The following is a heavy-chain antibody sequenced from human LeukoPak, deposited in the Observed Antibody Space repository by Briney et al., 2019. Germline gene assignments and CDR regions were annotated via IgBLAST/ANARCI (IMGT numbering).Heavy chain of an antibody. CDR2: NYHSGST. CDR3: ARVVIAVYFGVGGNSRWFDP. D-gene: IGHD4-23*01. CDR1: GGSISSGGYS. V-gene: IGHV4-30-2*01. Sequence: PSETLSLTCAVSGGSISSGGYSWRWIRQPPGKGLEWIGYNYHSGSTYYNPSLKSRVTISVDRSKNQFSLKLSSVTAADTAVYYCARVVIAVYFGVGGNSRWFDPWGQGTLVTVSS. J-gene: IGHJ5*02.